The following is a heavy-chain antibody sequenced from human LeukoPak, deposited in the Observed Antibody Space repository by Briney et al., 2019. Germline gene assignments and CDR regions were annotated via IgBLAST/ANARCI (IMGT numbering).Heavy chain of an antibody. Sequence: PGGSLRLSCAASGFTFSSYWMSWVRQAPGKGLEWVANIKQDGSEKYYVDSLKGRFSISRDNANNSLYLQMNSLRAADTAVYYCAKDFNWSSDHWGQGTLVTVSS. CDR1: GFTFSSYW. J-gene: IGHJ4*02. D-gene: IGHD1-26*01. CDR2: IKQDGSEK. V-gene: IGHV3-7*01. CDR3: AKDFNWSSDH.